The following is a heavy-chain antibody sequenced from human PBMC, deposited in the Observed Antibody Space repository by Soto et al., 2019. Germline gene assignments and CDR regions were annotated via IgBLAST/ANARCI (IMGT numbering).Heavy chain of an antibody. CDR2: ISGSGGST. CDR3: AKRGLRSEGYYYYYYMDV. Sequence: GGSLRLSCAASGFTFSSYAMSWVRQAPGKGLEWVSAISGSGGSTYYADSVKGRFTISRDNSKNTLYLQMNSLRAEDTAVYYCAKRGLRSEGYYYYYYMDVWGKGTTVTVSS. CDR1: GFTFSSYA. J-gene: IGHJ6*03. D-gene: IGHD4-17*01. V-gene: IGHV3-23*01.